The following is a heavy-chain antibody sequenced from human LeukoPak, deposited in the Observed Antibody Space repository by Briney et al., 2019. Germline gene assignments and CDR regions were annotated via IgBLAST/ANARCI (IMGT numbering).Heavy chain of an antibody. CDR1: GGSISSSNW. V-gene: IGHV4-4*02. Sequence: SETLSLTCAVSGGSISSSNWWSWVRQPPGKGLEWMGEIYHSGSTNYNPSLKSRVTISVDKSKNQFSLKLSSVTAADTAVYYCARGPIIVVVPAATYFDYWGQGTLVTVSS. D-gene: IGHD2-2*01. J-gene: IGHJ4*02. CDR2: IYHSGST. CDR3: ARGPIIVVVPAATYFDY.